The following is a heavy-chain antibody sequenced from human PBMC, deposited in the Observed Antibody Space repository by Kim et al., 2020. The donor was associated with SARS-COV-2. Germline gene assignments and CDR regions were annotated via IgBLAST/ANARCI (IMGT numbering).Heavy chain of an antibody. J-gene: IGHJ6*02. V-gene: IGHV3-30*07. Sequence: VKGRFTSSRDNSKNTLYLQMNRLRAEDTAVYYCARDLGFGELLSYYGMDVWGQGTTVTVSS. D-gene: IGHD3-10*01. CDR3: ARDLGFGELLSYYGMDV.